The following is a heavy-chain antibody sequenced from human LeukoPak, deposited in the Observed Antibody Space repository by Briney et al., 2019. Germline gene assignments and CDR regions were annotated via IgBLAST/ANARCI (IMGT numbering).Heavy chain of an antibody. Sequence: GGSLRLSCAASGFTFSSYWMNWVRQAPGKGLEWVSYISSSGSTIYYADSVKGRFTISRDNAKNSLYLQMNSLRAEDTAVYYCARVRYYDSSGYYLGRAFDIWGQGTMVTVSS. CDR3: ARVRYYDSSGYYLGRAFDI. V-gene: IGHV3-48*04. J-gene: IGHJ3*02. CDR2: ISSSGSTI. D-gene: IGHD3-22*01. CDR1: GFTFSSYW.